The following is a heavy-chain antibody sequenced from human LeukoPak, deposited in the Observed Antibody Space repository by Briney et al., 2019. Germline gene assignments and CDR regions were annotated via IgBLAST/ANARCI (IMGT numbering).Heavy chain of an antibody. D-gene: IGHD3-10*01. CDR2: ISGSGGGT. CDR1: GFTFSSYA. Sequence: PGGSLRLSCAASGFTFSSYAMSWVRQAPGKGLEWVSAISGSGGGTYYADSVKGRFTISRDNSKNTLYLQMNSLRAEDTAVYYCALSPHHGSGSSWGQGTLVTVSS. V-gene: IGHV3-23*01. CDR3: ALSPHHGSGSS. J-gene: IGHJ5*02.